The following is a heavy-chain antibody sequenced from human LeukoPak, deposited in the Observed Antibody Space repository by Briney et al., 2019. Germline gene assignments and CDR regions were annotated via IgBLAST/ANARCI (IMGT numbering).Heavy chain of an antibody. CDR3: ASESGVPAAIRKGLYAFDI. CDR1: GYTFNAYA. D-gene: IGHD2-2*02. CDR2: INPNSGGT. Sequence: ASVKVSCKASGYTFNAYAITWVRQAPGQGLEWMGWINPNSGGTNYAQKFQGRVTMTRDTSISTAYMELSRLRSDDTAVYYCASESGVPAAIRKGLYAFDIWGQGTMVTVSS. V-gene: IGHV1-2*02. J-gene: IGHJ3*02.